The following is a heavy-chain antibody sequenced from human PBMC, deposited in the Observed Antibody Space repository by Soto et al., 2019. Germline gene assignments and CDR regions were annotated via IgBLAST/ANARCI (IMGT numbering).Heavy chain of an antibody. CDR2: ISGSGGST. CDR3: AKDRSGSGGNLVGP. D-gene: IGHD1-26*01. CDR1: GLTFSSYA. J-gene: IGHJ5*02. Sequence: EVQLLESGGGLVQPGGSLRLSCAASGLTFSSYAMSWVRQAPGNGLEWVSAISGSGGSTYYADSVKGRFTISRDNAKNTVYLQMHSMRAEDTAVYYCAKDRSGSGGNLVGPWGQGTMVTVSS. V-gene: IGHV3-23*01.